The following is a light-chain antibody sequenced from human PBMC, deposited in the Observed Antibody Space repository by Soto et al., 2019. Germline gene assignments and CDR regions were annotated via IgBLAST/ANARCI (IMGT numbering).Light chain of an antibody. CDR3: QQYYSNPLT. Sequence: DIVMTQSPDSLAVSLGERATINCKSSQSVLYSSNNKNYLTWYQQKPGQPPKLLIYWASTRESGVPDRFSGSGSGTDFTLTISSLQAEDVAVYYCQQYYSNPLTFCGGTKVEIK. J-gene: IGKJ4*01. CDR1: QSVLYSSNNKNY. V-gene: IGKV4-1*01. CDR2: WAS.